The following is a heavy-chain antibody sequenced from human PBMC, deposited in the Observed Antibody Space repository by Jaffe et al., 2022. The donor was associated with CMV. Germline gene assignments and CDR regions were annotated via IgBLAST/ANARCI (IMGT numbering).Heavy chain of an antibody. Sequence: QLQLQESGPGLVKPSETLSLTCTVSGGSISSSSYYWGWIRQPPGKGLEWIGSIYYSGSTYYNPSLKSRVTISVDTSKNQFSLKLSSVTAADTAVYYCARTGYGPYRYYFDYWGQGTLVTVSS. CDR3: ARTGYGPYRYYFDY. CDR1: GGSISSSSYY. V-gene: IGHV4-39*01. CDR2: IYYSGST. J-gene: IGHJ4*02. D-gene: IGHD5-18*01.